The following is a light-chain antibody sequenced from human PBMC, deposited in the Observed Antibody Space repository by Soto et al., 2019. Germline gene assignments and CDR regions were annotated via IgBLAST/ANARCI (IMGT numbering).Light chain of an antibody. CDR2: AAS. CDR3: LQDRSYPWT. CDR1: QDIGND. J-gene: IGKJ1*01. V-gene: IGKV1-6*01. Sequence: AIQMTQSPSSLSASVGDRVTITCRASQDIGNDLGWYQQKPGQVPKLLLDAASGLQSGVPSRFSGSGSGTDFTPTISSRQPDDHATYYYLQDRSYPWTFGQGTKVEIK.